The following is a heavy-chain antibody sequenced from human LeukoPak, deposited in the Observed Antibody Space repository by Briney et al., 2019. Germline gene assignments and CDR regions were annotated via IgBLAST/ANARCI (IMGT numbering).Heavy chain of an antibody. J-gene: IGHJ6*02. CDR3: AYDGYNKYYGMDV. V-gene: IGHV4-34*01. Sequence: SETLSLTCAVYGGSFSGYYWSWIRQPPGKGLGWIGEINHSGSTNYNPSLKSRVTISVDTSKNQFSLKLSSVTAADTAVYYCAYDGYNKYYGMDVWGQGTTVTVS. CDR2: INHSGST. D-gene: IGHD5-12*01. CDR1: GGSFSGYY.